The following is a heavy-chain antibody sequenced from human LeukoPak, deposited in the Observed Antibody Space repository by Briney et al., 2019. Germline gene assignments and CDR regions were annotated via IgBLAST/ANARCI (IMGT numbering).Heavy chain of an antibody. V-gene: IGHV4-59*01. CDR1: GGSISSYY. J-gene: IGHJ4*02. D-gene: IGHD4-11*01. CDR2: IYYGGST. CDR3: ARGAVTRRGVAFDY. Sequence: SETLSLTCTVSGGSISSYYWSWIRQPPGKGLEWIGYIYYGGSTNYNPSLKSRVTISVDTSKNQFSLKLSSVTAADTAVYYCARGAVTRRGVAFDYWGQGTLVTVSS.